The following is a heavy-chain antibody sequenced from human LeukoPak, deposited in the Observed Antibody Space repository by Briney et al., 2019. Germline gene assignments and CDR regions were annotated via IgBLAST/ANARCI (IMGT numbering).Heavy chain of an antibody. J-gene: IGHJ4*02. Sequence: GASVKVSCKASGYTFTGYYMHWVRQAPGQGLEWMGWINPNSGGTNYAQKFEGRVTMTRDTSISTADMELSRLKLDDTAVYYWARLWFGELLSRPVKGAFDYWGQGTLVTVSS. CDR1: GYTFTGYY. CDR3: ARLWFGELLSRPVKGAFDY. V-gene: IGHV1-2*02. CDR2: INPNSGGT. D-gene: IGHD3-10*01.